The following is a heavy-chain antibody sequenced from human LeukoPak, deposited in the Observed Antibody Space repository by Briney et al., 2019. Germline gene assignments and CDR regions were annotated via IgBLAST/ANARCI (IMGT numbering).Heavy chain of an antibody. Sequence: SETLSLTCNVSVGSISTYYWSWIRQPPGKGLEWIGYIFYSGSTNYNPSLRSRITISVDTSKNQFSLNLRSVTAADTAVYYCARAPITTPFAFDYWGQGTLVTVSS. CDR1: VGSISTYY. D-gene: IGHD3-3*01. V-gene: IGHV4-59*01. J-gene: IGHJ4*02. CDR2: IFYSGST. CDR3: ARAPITTPFAFDY.